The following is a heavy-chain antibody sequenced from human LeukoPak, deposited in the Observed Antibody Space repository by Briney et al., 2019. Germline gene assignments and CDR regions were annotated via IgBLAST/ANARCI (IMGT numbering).Heavy chain of an antibody. J-gene: IGHJ4*03. CDR2: ISSSSRYI. CDR1: GFTFSSYT. Sequence: PGGSDRHSCSASGFTFSSYTINWARHAPGKGLEWVSSISSSSRYIYYTDSMTGRITVSRDNAKNSLYLQMNSLRAEDAAVYYCARGVGATPAFFDYWGPGKLVSVSS. D-gene: IGHD1-26*01. V-gene: IGHV3-21*01. CDR3: ARGVGATPAFFDY.